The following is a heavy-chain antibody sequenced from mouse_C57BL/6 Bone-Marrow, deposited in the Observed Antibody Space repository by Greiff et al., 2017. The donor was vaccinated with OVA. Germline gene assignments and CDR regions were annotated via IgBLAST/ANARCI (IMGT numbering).Heavy chain of an antibody. V-gene: IGHV1-69*01. CDR3: ARERSFYYGSSYWCFDV. CDR1: GYTFTSYW. CDR2: IDPSDSYT. Sequence: QVQLQQPGAELVMPGASVKLSCKASGYTFTSYWMHWVKQRPGQGLEWIGEIDPSDSYTNYNQKFKGKSTLTVDKSSSTAYMQLSSLTSEDSAVYYCARERSFYYGSSYWCFDVWGTGTTVTVSS. D-gene: IGHD1-1*01. J-gene: IGHJ1*03.